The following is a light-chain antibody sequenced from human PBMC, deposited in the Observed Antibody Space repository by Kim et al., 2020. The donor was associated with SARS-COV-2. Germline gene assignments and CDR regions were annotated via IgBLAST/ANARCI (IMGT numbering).Light chain of an antibody. J-gene: IGKJ4*01. V-gene: IGKV1-39*01. CDR2: AAS. Sequence: SVGDRVTITCRASQSISSYLNWYQQKPGKAPKLLIYAASSLQSGVPSRFSGSGSGTDFTLTISSLQPEDFATYYCQQSYSTPRLIFGGGTKVDIK. CDR3: QQSYSTPRLI. CDR1: QSISSY.